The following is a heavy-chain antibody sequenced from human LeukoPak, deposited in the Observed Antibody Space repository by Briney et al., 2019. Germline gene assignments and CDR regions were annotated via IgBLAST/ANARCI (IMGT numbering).Heavy chain of an antibody. V-gene: IGHV1-24*01. CDR3: ATFEYSSSSFDY. D-gene: IGHD6-6*01. Sequence: ASVKVSCKVSGYTLTELSMHWVRQAPGKGLEWMGGFDPEDGETIYAQKFQGRVTMTEDTSTDTAYVELSSLRSEDTAVYYCATFEYSSSSFDYWGQGTLVTVSS. CDR2: FDPEDGET. CDR1: GYTLTELS. J-gene: IGHJ4*02.